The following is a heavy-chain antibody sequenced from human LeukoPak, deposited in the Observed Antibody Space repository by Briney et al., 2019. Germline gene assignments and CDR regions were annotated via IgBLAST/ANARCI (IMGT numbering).Heavy chain of an antibody. D-gene: IGHD3-22*01. J-gene: IGHJ4*02. V-gene: IGHV4-39*02. CDR2: IYYSGST. Sequence: SETLSLTCTVSGGSISSSSYYWGWIRQPPGKGLEWIGSIYYSGSTYYNPSLKSRVTISVDTSKNQFSLKLSSVTAADTAVYYCARDGSYYDTPFDYWGQGTLVTVSS. CDR3: ARDGSYYDTPFDY. CDR1: GGSISSSSYY.